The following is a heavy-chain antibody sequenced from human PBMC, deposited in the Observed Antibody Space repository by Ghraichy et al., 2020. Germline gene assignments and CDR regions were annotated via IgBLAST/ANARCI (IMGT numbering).Heavy chain of an antibody. CDR1: RFTFSSYA. D-gene: IGHD1-26*01. CDR3: AKDQVGTFADAFDI. Sequence: GGSLRLSCTASRFTFSSYAMTWVRQAPGKGPDWVSAISGSGGSTFYADSVKGRFTISRDNSKNTLYLQMNSLRAEDTALYYCAKDQVGTFADAFDIWGQGTMVTVSS. J-gene: IGHJ3*02. V-gene: IGHV3-23*01. CDR2: ISGSGGST.